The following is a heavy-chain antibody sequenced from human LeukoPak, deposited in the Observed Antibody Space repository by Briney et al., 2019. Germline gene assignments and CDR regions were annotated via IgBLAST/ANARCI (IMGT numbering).Heavy chain of an antibody. D-gene: IGHD2-21*01. Sequence: GGSLRLSCAASGFTFSSYSMNWVRQAPGKGLEWVSFISSSSSYIYYTDSVKGRFTISRDNAKNSLYLQMNSLRAEDTAVYYCARESYSARFDYWGQGTLVTVSS. V-gene: IGHV3-21*01. CDR1: GFTFSSYS. J-gene: IGHJ4*02. CDR3: ARESYSARFDY. CDR2: ISSSSSYI.